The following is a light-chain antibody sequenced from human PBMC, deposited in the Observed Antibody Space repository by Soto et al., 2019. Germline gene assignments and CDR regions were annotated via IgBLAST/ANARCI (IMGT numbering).Light chain of an antibody. V-gene: IGKV3D-15*01. CDR1: QSVSSN. CDR3: HQYGSSPRT. Sequence: EIVMTQSPATLSVSPGERATLYCRASQSVSSNLAWYQQKPGQAPRLLIYGASTRATGIPARFSGSGSGTEFTLTISSLQSEDFAVYYCHQYGSSPRTFGPGTKVDNK. J-gene: IGKJ1*01. CDR2: GAS.